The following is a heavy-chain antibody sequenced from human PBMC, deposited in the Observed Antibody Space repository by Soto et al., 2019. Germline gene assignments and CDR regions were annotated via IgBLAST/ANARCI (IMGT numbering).Heavy chain of an antibody. CDR1: GGTFSSYA. D-gene: IGHD3-10*01. Sequence: QVQLVQSGAEVKKPGSSVKVSCKASGGTFSSYAISWVRQAPGQGLEWVGGIIPIFGTANYAQKFQGRVTMTADVSTSTAYMELSSLRSEDTAVYYCARVPHISMVRGVTSPHYYYYGMDVWGQGPTVTVSS. CDR3: ARVPHISMVRGVTSPHYYYYGMDV. CDR2: IIPIFGTA. J-gene: IGHJ6*02. V-gene: IGHV1-69*01.